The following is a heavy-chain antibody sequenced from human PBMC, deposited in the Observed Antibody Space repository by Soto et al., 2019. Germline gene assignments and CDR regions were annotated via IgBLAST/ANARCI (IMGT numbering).Heavy chain of an antibody. V-gene: IGHV4-39*01. Sequence: PSGTLSLSCTVSGGSISSSGYYWGGFRQPPGKGLEWIGSIYYSGSTYYNPSLKSRVTISVDTSKNQFSLKLSSVTAADTAVYYCARRLYYDSSGFEGGGMDVWGQGTTVS. CDR3: ARRLYYDSSGFEGGGMDV. CDR2: IYYSGST. D-gene: IGHD3-22*01. CDR1: GGSISSSGYY. J-gene: IGHJ6*02.